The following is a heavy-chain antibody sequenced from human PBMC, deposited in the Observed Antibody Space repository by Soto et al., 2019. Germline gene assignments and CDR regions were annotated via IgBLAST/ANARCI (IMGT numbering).Heavy chain of an antibody. CDR3: ARDKGSGSYYTNWFDP. CDR2: INPNSGGT. CDR1: GYTFTGYY. V-gene: IGHV1-2*02. Sequence: QVQLVQSGAEVKKPGASVKVSCKASGYTFTGYYMHWVRQAPGQGLEWMGWINPNSGGTNYAQKFQGRVTMTRDTSISTAYMELSRLRSDDTAVYYCARDKGSGSYYTNWFDPWGQGTLVTVSS. J-gene: IGHJ5*02. D-gene: IGHD3-10*01.